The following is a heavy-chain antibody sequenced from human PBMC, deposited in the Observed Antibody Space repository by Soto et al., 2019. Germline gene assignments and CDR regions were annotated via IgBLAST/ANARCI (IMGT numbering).Heavy chain of an antibody. D-gene: IGHD4-17*01. V-gene: IGHV3-48*03. CDR3: ARVYDDYLIDAFDI. CDR2: IGRRGSAT. Sequence: EAQLVESGGGLVQPGGSLRLSCAAFEFSLSTYEMAWVRQAPGKGLEWVSHIGRRGSATYYADSLKGRFSISRDNAKNSALLQMNSLRAEDTAVYFCARVYDDYLIDAFDIWGQGTMVSVSS. CDR1: EFSLSTYE. J-gene: IGHJ3*02.